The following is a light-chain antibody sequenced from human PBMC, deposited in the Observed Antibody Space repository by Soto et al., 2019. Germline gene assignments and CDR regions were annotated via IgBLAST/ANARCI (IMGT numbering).Light chain of an antibody. CDR3: QKYNSALT. CDR1: QSISSW. Sequence: GDRVTITCRASQSISSWLAWYQQKPGKAPKLLIYDASSLESGVPSRFSGSGSGTDFTLTISSLQPEDVATYFCQKYNSALTFGQGTRLEI. J-gene: IGKJ5*01. CDR2: DAS. V-gene: IGKV1-5*01.